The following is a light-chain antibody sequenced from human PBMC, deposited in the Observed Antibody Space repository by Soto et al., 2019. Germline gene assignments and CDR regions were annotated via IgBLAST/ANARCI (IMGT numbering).Light chain of an antibody. Sequence: DIQMTQSPASLSASVGYRVTITCRSSQSISSYLNWYQQKPGKAPNLLIHAAFNLQSGVPSRFSGSGSGTDFTLTISSLQPADFATYYCPQSYSFPRTFGQGTKVDIK. CDR1: QSISSY. CDR2: AAF. CDR3: PQSYSFPRT. V-gene: IGKV1-39*01. J-gene: IGKJ1*01.